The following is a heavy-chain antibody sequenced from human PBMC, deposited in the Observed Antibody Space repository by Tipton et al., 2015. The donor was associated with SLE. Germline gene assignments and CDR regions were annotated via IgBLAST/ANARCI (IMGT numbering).Heavy chain of an antibody. CDR2: LDDRGGT. V-gene: IGHV4-39*01. D-gene: IGHD4-17*01. CDR1: GDSMSSGSHY. J-gene: IGHJ6*02. CDR3: ARQERLRHYYWMEV. Sequence: TLSLTCSVSGDSMSSGSHYWGWFRQPPGKGLEWIGALDDRGGTHRNPSLKSRVTLSVATSNNHFSLSLSSVTAADTAVYYCARQERLRHYYWMEVWGRGTTVTVSS.